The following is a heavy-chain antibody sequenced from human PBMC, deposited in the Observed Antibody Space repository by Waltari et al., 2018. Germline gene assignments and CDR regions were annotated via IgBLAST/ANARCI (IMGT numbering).Heavy chain of an antibody. CDR3: ARDSTPGEFDP. V-gene: IGHV3-7*01. CDR2: IKQDGSEK. J-gene: IGHJ5*02. D-gene: IGHD2-2*01. CDR1: GFTFSSYW. Sequence: EVQLVASGGGLVQPGGSLRLSCAASGFTFSSYWIRWVRQAPGKGLEWVANIKQDGSEKYYVDSVKGRFTISRDNAKNSLYLQMNSLRAEDTAVYYCARDSTPGEFDPWGQGTLVTVSS.